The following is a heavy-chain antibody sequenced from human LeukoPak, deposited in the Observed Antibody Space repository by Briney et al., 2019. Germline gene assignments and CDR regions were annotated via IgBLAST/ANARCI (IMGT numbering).Heavy chain of an antibody. CDR3: ARDRNIAVAGSWFDP. V-gene: IGHV1-46*01. D-gene: IGHD6-19*01. Sequence: GASVKVSCKASGYTFTSYYMHWVRQAPGQGLEWMGIINPSGGSTSYAQKFQGRVTMTRDTSTSTVYMELSSLRSEDTAVYYCARDRNIAVAGSWFDPWGQGTLVTVSS. CDR2: INPSGGST. CDR1: GYTFTSYY. J-gene: IGHJ5*02.